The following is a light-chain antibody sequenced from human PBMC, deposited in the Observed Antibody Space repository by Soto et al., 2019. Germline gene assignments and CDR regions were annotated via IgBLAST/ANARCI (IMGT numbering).Light chain of an antibody. CDR3: QQYNNWPLT. J-gene: IGKJ4*01. Sequence: DIQMTQSPSSLSASVGDRVTITCRASQSISKYLAWYQQKPGKAPGLLIYDVSTLQSGVPSRFSGSGSGTDFTLTISSLQSEDFAVYYCQQYNNWPLTFGGGTKVEIK. CDR2: DVS. V-gene: IGKV1-39*01. CDR1: QSISKY.